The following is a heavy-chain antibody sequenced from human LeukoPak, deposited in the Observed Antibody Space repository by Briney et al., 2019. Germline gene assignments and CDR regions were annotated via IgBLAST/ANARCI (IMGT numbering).Heavy chain of an antibody. J-gene: IGHJ4*02. CDR3: VRVPTNSYGFGQ. V-gene: IGHV3-74*01. CDR2: INEDGTGA. D-gene: IGHD5-18*01. Sequence: AGGSLRLSCAASGFSLSTYWMHWVRQAPGKGLVWVAHINEDGTGASHADSVKGRFTLSRDNAKNTLYLQMNGLRVDDTAVYYCVRVPTNSYGFGQWGQGSLVTVSS. CDR1: GFSLSTYW.